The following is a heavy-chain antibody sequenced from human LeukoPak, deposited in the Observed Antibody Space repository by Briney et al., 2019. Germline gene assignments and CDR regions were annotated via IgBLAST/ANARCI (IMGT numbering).Heavy chain of an antibody. J-gene: IGHJ4*02. CDR1: GGSLSLTY. Sequence: SETLSLTCGVSGGSLSLTYWSWIRQTPGKGLEWIGEISRGGTTNYNPSLKSRVIISIDTSKNSFSLNLTSVTAADTAVYFCARGGRACSPKDWGQGTLVTVSS. V-gene: IGHV4-34*01. CDR2: ISRGGTT. D-gene: IGHD6-13*01. CDR3: ARGGRACSPKD.